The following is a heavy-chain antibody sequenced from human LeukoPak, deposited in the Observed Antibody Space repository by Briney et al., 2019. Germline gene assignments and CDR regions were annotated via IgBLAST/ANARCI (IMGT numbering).Heavy chain of an antibody. D-gene: IGHD3-10*01. J-gene: IGHJ6*02. V-gene: IGHV4-34*01. Sequence: SETLSLTCAVYGGPFSGYYWSWIRQPPGKGLEWIGEINHSGSTNYNPSLKSRVTISVDTSKNQFSLKLSSVTAADTAVYYCARSAYGSGSYYRDYYYYYGMDVWGQGTTVTVSS. CDR1: GGPFSGYY. CDR2: INHSGST. CDR3: ARSAYGSGSYYRDYYYYYGMDV.